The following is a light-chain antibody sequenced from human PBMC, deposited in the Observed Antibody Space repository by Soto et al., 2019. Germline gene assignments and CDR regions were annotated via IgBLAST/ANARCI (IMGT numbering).Light chain of an antibody. V-gene: IGKV2-28*01. J-gene: IGKJ4*01. CDR1: QSLLHSNGYNC. CDR2: LGS. CDR3: MQALQTPLT. Sequence: DIVMTQSPLSLPVTPGEPASISCRSSQSLLHSNGYNCLDWYLQKPGQSPQLLIYLGSTRASGVPDRFSGSGSGTDFTLKISRVEAEDVGVYYCMQALQTPLTFGGGTKVEIK.